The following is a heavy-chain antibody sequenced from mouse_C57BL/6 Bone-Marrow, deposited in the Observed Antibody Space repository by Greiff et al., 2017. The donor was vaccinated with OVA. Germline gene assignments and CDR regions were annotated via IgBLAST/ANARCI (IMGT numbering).Heavy chain of an antibody. CDR1: GFTFNTYA. V-gene: IGHV10-3*01. CDR3: VRDGPFYDAMDY. CDR2: IRSKSSNYAT. J-gene: IGHJ4*01. Sequence: EVQLVESGGGLVQPKGSLKLSCAASGFTFNTYAMHWVRQAPGKGLEWVARIRSKSSNYATYYAYSVNDRFTISTDDSQSMLYLQMNNLKTEDTAMYYCVRDGPFYDAMDYWGQGTSVTVSS.